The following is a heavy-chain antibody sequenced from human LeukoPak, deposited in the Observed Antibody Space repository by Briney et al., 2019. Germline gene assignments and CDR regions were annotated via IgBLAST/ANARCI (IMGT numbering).Heavy chain of an antibody. D-gene: IGHD3-16*01. J-gene: IGHJ3*02. CDR3: ARDMMGHDDAFDI. Sequence: PSETLSLTCTVSSYSISSGYYWGWIRQPPGKGLEWIGSIYHSGSTYYNPSLKSRVTILIDTSKNQFSLKVSSVTAADTAVYYCARDMMGHDDAFDIWGQGTRVTVSS. V-gene: IGHV4-38-2*02. CDR1: SYSISSGYY. CDR2: IYHSGST.